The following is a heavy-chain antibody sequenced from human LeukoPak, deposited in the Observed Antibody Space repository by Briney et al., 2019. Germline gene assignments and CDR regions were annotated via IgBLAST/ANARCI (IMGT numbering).Heavy chain of an antibody. CDR2: IYSDNT. CDR3: ARVPPALSGWEIYFDY. Sequence: GGSLRLSCTVSGFTVSSNSMSWVRQAPGKGLEWVSFIYSDNTHYSDSVKGRFIISRDNSKNTLYLQMNSLRAEDTAVYYCARVPPALSGWEIYFDYWGQGTLVTVSS. J-gene: IGHJ4*02. D-gene: IGHD6-19*01. CDR1: GFTVSSNS. V-gene: IGHV3-53*01.